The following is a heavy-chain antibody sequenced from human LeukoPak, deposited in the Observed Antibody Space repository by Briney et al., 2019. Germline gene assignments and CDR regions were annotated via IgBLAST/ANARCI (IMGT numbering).Heavy chain of an antibody. CDR2: ISPDGSST. Sequence: GGSLRLSCAASGFTFSDYWIHWVRQAPGKGLVWVSRISPDGSSTSYADSVKGRFTISRDNAKNTLYLQMNSLRAEDTAVYYCALILRISDFDYWGQGTLVTVSS. CDR1: GFTFSDYW. V-gene: IGHV3-74*01. J-gene: IGHJ4*02. CDR3: ALILRISDFDY. D-gene: IGHD3-3*01.